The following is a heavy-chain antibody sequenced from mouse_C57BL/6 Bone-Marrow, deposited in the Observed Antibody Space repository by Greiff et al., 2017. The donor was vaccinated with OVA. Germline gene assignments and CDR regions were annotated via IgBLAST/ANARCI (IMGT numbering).Heavy chain of an antibody. V-gene: IGHV2-9-1*01. CDR2: IWTGGGT. J-gene: IGHJ1*03. Sequence: VMLVESGPGLVAPSQSLSITCTVSGFSLTSYAISWVRQPPGKGLEWLGVIWTGGGTNYNSAPKSRLSISKDNSKSQVFLKMNSLQTDDTARYYCAREGTTVVAHWYFDVWGTGTTVTVSS. CDR3: AREGTTVVAHWYFDV. D-gene: IGHD1-1*01. CDR1: GFSLTSYA.